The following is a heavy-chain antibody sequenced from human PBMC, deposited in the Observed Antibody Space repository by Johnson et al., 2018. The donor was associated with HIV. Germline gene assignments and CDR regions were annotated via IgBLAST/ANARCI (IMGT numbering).Heavy chain of an antibody. J-gene: IGHJ3*02. Sequence: QVQLVESGGGLVKPGGSLRLSCAASGFTFSDYYMSWIRQAPGKGLEWVAVISYDGSNKYYADSVKGRFTISRDNSKNTLYLQMNSLRAEDTAVYYCAKDRGYGGNLDAFDILGQGTMVTVSS. CDR3: AKDRGYGGNLDAFDI. CDR2: ISYDGSNK. V-gene: IGHV3-30*18. D-gene: IGHD4-23*01. CDR1: GFTFSDYY.